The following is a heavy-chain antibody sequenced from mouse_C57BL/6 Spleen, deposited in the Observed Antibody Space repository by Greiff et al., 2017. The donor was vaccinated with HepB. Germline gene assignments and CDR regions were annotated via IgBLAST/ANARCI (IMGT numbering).Heavy chain of an antibody. CDR2: IDPANGNT. D-gene: IGHD1-1*01. J-gene: IGHJ1*03. V-gene: IGHV14-3*01. Sequence: EVQLQQSVAELVRPGASVKLSCTASGFNIKNTYMHWVKQRPEQGLEWIGRIDPANGNTKYAPKFQGKATITADTSSNTAYLQLSSLTSEDTAIYYCARSITTVVPSYWYFDVWGTGTTVTVSS. CDR1: GFNIKNTY. CDR3: ARSITTVVPSYWYFDV.